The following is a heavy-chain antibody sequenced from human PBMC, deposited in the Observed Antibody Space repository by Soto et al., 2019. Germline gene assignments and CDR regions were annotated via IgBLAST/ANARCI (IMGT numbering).Heavy chain of an antibody. D-gene: IGHD3-22*01. CDR2: INHSGST. J-gene: IGHJ5*02. Sequence: QVQLQQWGAGLLKPSETLSLTCAVYGGSFSGYYWSWIRQPPGKGLEWIGEINHSGSTNYNPSLKSRVTISVDTSKNQFSLKLSYVTAADTAVYYCARERRITMIVVSNWGFDPWGQGTLVTVSS. CDR3: ARERRITMIVVSNWGFDP. CDR1: GGSFSGYY. V-gene: IGHV4-34*01.